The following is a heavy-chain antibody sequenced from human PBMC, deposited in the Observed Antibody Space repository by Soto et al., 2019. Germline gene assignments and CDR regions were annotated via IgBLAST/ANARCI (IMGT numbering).Heavy chain of an antibody. D-gene: IGHD6-6*01. V-gene: IGHV1-58*01. CDR1: GFTFTSSA. CDR3: AAEDSSSADAFDY. CDR2: IVVGSGNT. Sequence: SVKVSCKASGFTFTSSAVQWVRQARGQRLEWIGWIVVGSGNTNYAQKFQERVTITRDMSTSTAYMELSSLRSEDTAVYYWAAEDSSSADAFDYWGQGTLVTVSS. J-gene: IGHJ4*02.